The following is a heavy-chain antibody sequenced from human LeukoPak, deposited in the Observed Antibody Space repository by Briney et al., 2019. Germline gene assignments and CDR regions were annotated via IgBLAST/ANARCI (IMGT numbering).Heavy chain of an antibody. CDR1: GGSISSSSYY. CDR2: IYYSGST. Sequence: SETLSLTCTVSGGSISSSSYYWGWIRQPPGKGLEWIGSIYYSGSTYYNPSLKSRVTISVDTSKNQFSLKLSSVTAADTAVYYCARTQRYCSGGSCPKRDAFDIWGQGTMVTVSS. J-gene: IGHJ3*02. V-gene: IGHV4-39*07. CDR3: ARTQRYCSGGSCPKRDAFDI. D-gene: IGHD2-15*01.